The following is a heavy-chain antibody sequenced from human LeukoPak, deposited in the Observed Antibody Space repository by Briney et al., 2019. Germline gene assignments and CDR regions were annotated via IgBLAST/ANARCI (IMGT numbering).Heavy chain of an antibody. V-gene: IGHV1-18*01. CDR2: VSAYNGNT. D-gene: IGHD3-22*01. CDR3: ARDDGSSGYSFNFDY. CDR1: GYTFTSYG. J-gene: IGHJ4*02. Sequence: ASVKVSCKASGYTFTSYGISWVRQAPGQGLEWMGWVSAYNGNTNYAQKLQGRATMTTDTSTSTAYMELRSLRSDDTAVYYCARDDGSSGYSFNFDYWGQGTLVTVSS.